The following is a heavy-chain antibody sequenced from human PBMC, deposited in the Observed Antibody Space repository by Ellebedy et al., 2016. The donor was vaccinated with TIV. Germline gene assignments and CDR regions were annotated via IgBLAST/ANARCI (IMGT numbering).Heavy chain of an antibody. D-gene: IGHD6-13*01. CDR3: ARPAITADGFDY. J-gene: IGHJ4*02. V-gene: IGHV5-51*01. CDR2: IHPPDSDT. Sequence: GESLKIPCKGSGYSFTSYWIGWVRQMPGKGLEWMAIIHPPDSDTRCSPSFQGQVTISADKSISTAYLQWSSLKASDTAMYYCARPAITADGFDYWGQGTLVTVSS. CDR1: GYSFTSYW.